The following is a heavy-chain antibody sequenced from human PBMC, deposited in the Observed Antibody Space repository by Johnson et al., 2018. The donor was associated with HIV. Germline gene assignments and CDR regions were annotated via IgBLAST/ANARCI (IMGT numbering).Heavy chain of an antibody. CDR1: GFTFSSYG. CDR3: AKEGGRITMIVVEPDAFDI. V-gene: IGHV3-33*06. J-gene: IGHJ3*02. Sequence: QEQLVESGGGVVQPGRSLRLSCAASGFTFSSYGMHWVRQAPGKGLEWVAVIWYDGSNKYYADSVKGRFTISRDNSKNTLYLQMNSLRAEDTAVYYCAKEGGRITMIVVEPDAFDIWGQGTMVTVSS. D-gene: IGHD3-22*01. CDR2: IWYDGSNK.